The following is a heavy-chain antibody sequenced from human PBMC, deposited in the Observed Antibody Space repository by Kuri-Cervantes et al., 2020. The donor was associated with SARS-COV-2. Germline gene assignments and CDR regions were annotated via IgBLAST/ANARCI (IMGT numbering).Heavy chain of an antibody. Sequence: ASVKVSCKTPETTFPNYDINWVRQATGQGLEWMGMVKTNSGNTLYAQFFQGRVTITTDESTSTAYMELSSLRSDDTAVYYCAREGGGAGGRNWFDPWGQGTLVTVSS. J-gene: IGHJ5*02. CDR1: ETTFPNYD. D-gene: IGHD1-26*01. V-gene: IGHV1-8*01. CDR2: VKTNSGNT. CDR3: AREGGGAGGRNWFDP.